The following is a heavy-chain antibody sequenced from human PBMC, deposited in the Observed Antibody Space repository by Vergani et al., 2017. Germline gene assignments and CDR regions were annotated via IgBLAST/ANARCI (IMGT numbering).Heavy chain of an antibody. CDR2: IYYSGST. J-gene: IGHJ5*02. V-gene: IGHV4-39*01. D-gene: IGHD6-13*01. Sequence: QVQLQQWGAGLLKPSETLSLTCTVSGGSISSSSYYWGWIRQPPGKGLEWIGSIYYSGSTYYNPSLKSRVTISVDTSKNQFSLKLSSVTAADTAVYYCARGAGVIAAAGTGWFDPWGQGTLVTVSS. CDR1: GGSISSSSYY. CDR3: ARGAGVIAAAGTGWFDP.